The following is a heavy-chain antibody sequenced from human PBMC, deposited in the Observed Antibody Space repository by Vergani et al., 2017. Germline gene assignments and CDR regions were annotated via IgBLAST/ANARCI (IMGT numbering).Heavy chain of an antibody. Sequence: QVQLVESGGGVVQRGGSLRLSCASSGCTFSSYGMHWVRQAPGKGLEWVAFIRYDGSNKYYADSVKGRFTISRDNSKNTLYLQMNSLRAEDTAVYYCAKDMGSITMVRGVTDYWGQGTLVTVSS. CDR3: AKDMGSITMVRGVTDY. CDR2: IRYDGSNK. J-gene: IGHJ4*02. D-gene: IGHD3-10*01. V-gene: IGHV3-30*02. CDR1: GCTFSSYG.